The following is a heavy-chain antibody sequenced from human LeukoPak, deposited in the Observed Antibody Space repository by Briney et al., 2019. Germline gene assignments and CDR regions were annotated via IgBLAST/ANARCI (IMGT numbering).Heavy chain of an antibody. CDR2: TSSSSSYI. J-gene: IGHJ4*02. CDR3: ARVPMVRGVIITTFPIDY. D-gene: IGHD3-10*01. CDR1: GFTFSSYS. V-gene: IGHV3-21*01. Sequence: PGGSLRLSCAASGFTFSSYSMNWVRQAPGKGLEWVSSTSSSSSYIYYADSVKGRSTISRDNAKNSLYLQMNSLRAEDTAVYYCARVPMVRGVIITTFPIDYWGQGTLVTVSS.